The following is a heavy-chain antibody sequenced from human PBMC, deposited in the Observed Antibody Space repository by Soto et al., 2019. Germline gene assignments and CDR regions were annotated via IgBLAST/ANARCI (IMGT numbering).Heavy chain of an antibody. V-gene: IGHV1-2*02. CDR1: GYPVTAYY. J-gene: IGHJ3*02. CDR3: ARGGGVGVAGSAAFDM. CDR2: INPATGAA. D-gene: IGHD3-3*01. Sequence: QLHLVHSGAVVKKPGASVTVSCSASGYPVTAYYMHWVRQAPGRGLEWKGGINPATGAAKYTQTFQGRVTMTRDTSTSTVFMELSGPTSEDTAVFYCARGGGVGVAGSAAFDMWGQGTLVTVSS.